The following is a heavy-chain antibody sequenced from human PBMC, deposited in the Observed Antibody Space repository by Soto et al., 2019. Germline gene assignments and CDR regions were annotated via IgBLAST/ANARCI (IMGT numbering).Heavy chain of an antibody. CDR3: AKDKMEQWLGGGYFDY. V-gene: IGHV3-23*01. Sequence: GGSLRLSCAASGFTFSSYAMSWVRQAPGKGPEWVSATINSGASTYYADSVRGRFTISRDNSKNTLYQQRNSLRAEDTAVYYCAKDKMEQWLGGGYFDYWGQGALVTVS. CDR1: GFTFSSYA. CDR2: TINSGAST. D-gene: IGHD6-19*01. J-gene: IGHJ4*02.